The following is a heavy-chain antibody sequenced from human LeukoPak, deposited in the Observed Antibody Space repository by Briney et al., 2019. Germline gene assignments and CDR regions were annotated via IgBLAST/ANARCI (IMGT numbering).Heavy chain of an antibody. CDR3: ARLLRGYYFDY. D-gene: IGHD3-10*01. Sequence: PSETLSLTCTVSGGSISNYYWSWIRQPPGKGLEWIGYIYYSGSTNYNPSLKSRVTISVDTSKNQFSLKLSSVTAADTAVYYCARLLRGYYFDYWGQGTLVTVSS. CDR1: GGSISNYY. CDR2: IYYSGST. J-gene: IGHJ4*02. V-gene: IGHV4-59*08.